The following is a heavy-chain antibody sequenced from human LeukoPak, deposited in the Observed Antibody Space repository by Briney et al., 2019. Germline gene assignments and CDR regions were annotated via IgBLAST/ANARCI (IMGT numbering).Heavy chain of an antibody. V-gene: IGHV4-31*02. D-gene: IGHD2-15*01. CDR3: ARISQSSGGFYY. Sequence: SQTLSLTCTVSGDSISNSGGFYRSWIRQHPGDGLEWIGFISYRGSTYYNPSLKSRVSMSVDTSRSQFSLRLTSVTDEDTAVYYCARISQSSGGFYYWGQGTLVTVSS. CDR1: GDSISNSGGFY. CDR2: ISYRGST. J-gene: IGHJ4*02.